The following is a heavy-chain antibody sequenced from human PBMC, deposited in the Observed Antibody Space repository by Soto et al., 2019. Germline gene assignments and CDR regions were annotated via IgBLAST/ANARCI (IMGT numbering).Heavy chain of an antibody. CDR2: ISAYNGNT. CDR1: GYTFTSYG. Sequence: QVQLVQSGAEVKKPGASVKVSCKASGYTFTSYGISWVRQAPGQGLEWMGWISAYNGNTNYAQKLQGRVTMTTDTSTSTAYMELRSLRSDDTAVYYCARDRNDFWSGYPNYYYYYYMDVWGKGTTVTVSS. V-gene: IGHV1-18*01. D-gene: IGHD3-3*01. J-gene: IGHJ6*03. CDR3: ARDRNDFWSGYPNYYYYYYMDV.